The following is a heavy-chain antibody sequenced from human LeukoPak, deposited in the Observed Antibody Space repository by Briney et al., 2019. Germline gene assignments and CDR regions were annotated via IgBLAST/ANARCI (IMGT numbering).Heavy chain of an antibody. V-gene: IGHV4-30-4*01. D-gene: IGHD2-21*02. J-gene: IGHJ4*02. Sequence: KTSETLSLTCTVSGGSISSGDYYWSWVRQPPGKGLEWIGYIYYSGSTYYNPSLKSRVTISVDTSKNQFSLKLTSVTAADTAVYYCARHGHHGDHDYWGQGTLVTVSS. CDR3: ARHGHHGDHDY. CDR1: GGSISSGDYY. CDR2: IYYSGST.